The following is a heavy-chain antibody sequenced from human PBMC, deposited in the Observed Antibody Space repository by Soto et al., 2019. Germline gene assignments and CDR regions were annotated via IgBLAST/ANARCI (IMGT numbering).Heavy chain of an antibody. CDR3: ARSPSSGWYYFDY. V-gene: IGHV3-74*01. J-gene: IGHJ4*02. CDR1: EFTFSNYW. CDR2: INSDGSST. Sequence: GGSLRLSCAASEFTFSNYWMYWVRQAPGKGPVWVSRINSDGSSTSYADSVKGRFTISRDNAKNTLYLQMNSLRAEDTAVYYCARSPSSGWYYFDYWGQGTLVTVSS. D-gene: IGHD6-19*01.